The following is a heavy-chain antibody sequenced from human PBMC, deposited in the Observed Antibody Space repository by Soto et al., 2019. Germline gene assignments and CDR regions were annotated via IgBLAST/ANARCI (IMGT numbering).Heavy chain of an antibody. J-gene: IGHJ6*02. CDR3: ASPIAARPGYYYGMDV. D-gene: IGHD6-6*01. V-gene: IGHV1-69*01. CDR2: IIPIFGTA. Sequence: QVQLVQSGAEVKKPGSSVKVSCKASGGTFSSYAISWVRQAPGQGLEWMGGIIPIFGTANYAQQFQGRVTITADESTSTAYMELSSLRSEDTAVYYCASPIAARPGYYYGMDVWGQGTTVTVSS. CDR1: GGTFSSYA.